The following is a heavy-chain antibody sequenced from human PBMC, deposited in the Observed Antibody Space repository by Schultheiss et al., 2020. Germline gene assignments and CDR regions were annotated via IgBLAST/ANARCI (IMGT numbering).Heavy chain of an antibody. D-gene: IGHD5-18*01. CDR3: ACGYSYGTDY. CDR1: GYTFTSYD. Sequence: ASVKVSCKASGYTFTSYDINWVRQATGQGLEWMGWMNPNSGNTGYAQRFQGRVTITADKSTSTTYMELSSLRSEDTAVYYCACGYSYGTDYWGQGTLVTVSS. CDR2: MNPNSGNT. J-gene: IGHJ4*02. V-gene: IGHV1-8*01.